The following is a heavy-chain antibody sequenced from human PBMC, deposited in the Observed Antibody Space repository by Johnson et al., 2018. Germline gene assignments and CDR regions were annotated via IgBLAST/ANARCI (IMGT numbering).Heavy chain of an antibody. J-gene: IGHJ6*03. CDR3: ARAGIAATPWHHTHYYYYMDV. CDR2: ISWNSGSI. V-gene: IGHV3-9*01. D-gene: IGHD6-13*01. Sequence: LVESGGGLVQPGRSLRLSSAASGFTFDDYAMHWVRQAPGKGLEWVSGISWNSGSIGYADSVKGRFTISRDNAKNSLYLQMNSLGAEDTALYDGARAGIAATPWHHTHYYYYMDVWGKGTTVTVSS. CDR1: GFTFDDYA.